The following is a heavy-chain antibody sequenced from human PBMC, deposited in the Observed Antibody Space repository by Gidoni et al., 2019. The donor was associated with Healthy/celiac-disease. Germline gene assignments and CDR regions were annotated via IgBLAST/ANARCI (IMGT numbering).Heavy chain of an antibody. Sequence: QAQLVQSGAEVQPPGSSVTVSCKASGGTFSSYPISWVRQAPGQGLEWMGGIIPIFGTANYAQKFQGRVTITADESTSTAYMELSSLRSEDTAVYYCAREHAQWLGPNFDPWGQGTLVTVSS. CDR2: IIPIFGTA. CDR3: AREHAQWLGPNFDP. CDR1: GGTFSSYP. J-gene: IGHJ5*02. V-gene: IGHV1-69*01. D-gene: IGHD6-19*01.